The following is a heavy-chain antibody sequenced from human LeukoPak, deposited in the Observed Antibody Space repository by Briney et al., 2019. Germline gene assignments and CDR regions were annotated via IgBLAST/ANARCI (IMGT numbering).Heavy chain of an antibody. CDR3: ARDQEGATVTSPYYYCYMDV. V-gene: IGHV4-34*01. Sequence: KPSETLSLTCAVYGGSFSGYYWSWIRQPPGEGLEWIGEINHSGSTNYNPSLKSRVTISVDTSKNQFSLKLSSVTAADTAVYYCARDQEGATVTSPYYYCYMDVWGKGTTVTISS. CDR2: INHSGST. D-gene: IGHD4-17*01. J-gene: IGHJ6*03. CDR1: GGSFSGYY.